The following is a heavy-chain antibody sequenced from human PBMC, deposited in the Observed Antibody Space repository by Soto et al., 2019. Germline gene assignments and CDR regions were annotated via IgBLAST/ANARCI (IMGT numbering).Heavy chain of an antibody. V-gene: IGHV4-30-2*01. CDR3: ASGLQGGPFDY. D-gene: IGHD4-4*01. CDR1: GGSISSGGYS. Sequence: TXXLTCAFSGGSISSGGYSWSWIRQPPGKGLEWIGYIYHSGSTYYNPSLKSRVTISVDRSKNQFSLKLRSVTAADTAVYYCASGLQGGPFDYWGQGTLVTVSS. CDR2: IYHSGST. J-gene: IGHJ4*02.